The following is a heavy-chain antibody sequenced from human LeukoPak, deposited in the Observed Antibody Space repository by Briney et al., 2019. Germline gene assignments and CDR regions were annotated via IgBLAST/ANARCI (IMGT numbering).Heavy chain of an antibody. CDR2: IYSGGTT. D-gene: IGHD4-17*01. Sequence: GGSLRLSCVVSGLTVSSNYMCWVRQAPGKGSEWVSVIYSGGTTNYADSVKGRFLVYRDNSKNTLYLQMNSLRAEDTAVYYCASKLTTGYWGQGTLVTVSS. CDR1: GLTVSSNY. V-gene: IGHV3-66*01. CDR3: ASKLTTGY. J-gene: IGHJ4*02.